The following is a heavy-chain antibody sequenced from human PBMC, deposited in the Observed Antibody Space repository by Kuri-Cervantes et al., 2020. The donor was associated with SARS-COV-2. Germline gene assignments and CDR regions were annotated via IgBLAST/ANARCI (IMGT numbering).Heavy chain of an antibody. CDR1: GFTFSISW. CDR2: MKQDGSEK. V-gene: IGHV3-7*01. D-gene: IGHD6-19*01. J-gene: IGHJ4*02. CDR3: AREGSGWYDY. Sequence: GGSLRLSCAASGFTFSISWMTWVRLAPGKGLEWVANMKQDGSEKYSVDSVKGRFTISRANAKNSLYLQMSSLRDEDTSVYHCAREGSGWYDYWGQGTLVTVSS.